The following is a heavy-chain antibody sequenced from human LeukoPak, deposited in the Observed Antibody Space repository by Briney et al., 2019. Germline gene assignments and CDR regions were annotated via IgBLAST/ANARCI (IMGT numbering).Heavy chain of an antibody. J-gene: IGHJ4*02. CDR2: ISYDGSNK. CDR1: GFTFSSYG. CDR3: AKNRQDYDFWSGYYEYGY. V-gene: IGHV3-30*18. Sequence: GRSLRLSCAASGFTFSSYGMHWVRQAPGKGLEWVAVISYDGSNKYYADSVKGQFTISRDNSKNTLYLQMNSLRAEDTAVYYCAKNRQDYDFWSGYYEYGYWGQGTLVTVSS. D-gene: IGHD3-3*01.